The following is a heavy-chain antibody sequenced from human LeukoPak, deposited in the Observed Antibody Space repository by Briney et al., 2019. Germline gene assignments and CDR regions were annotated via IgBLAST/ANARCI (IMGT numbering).Heavy chain of an antibody. V-gene: IGHV3-15*01. CDR2: IKSKTDGGTT. CDR1: GFTFSNAW. J-gene: IGHJ3*02. Sequence: PGGSLRLSCAASGFTFSNAWVSWVRQAPGKGLEWVSRIKSKTDGGTTDYAAPVKGRFTISRDDSKNTLYLQMNSLKTEDTAVYYCTTRLPAAAILAFDIWGQGTMVTVSS. CDR3: TTRLPAAAILAFDI. D-gene: IGHD2-2*01.